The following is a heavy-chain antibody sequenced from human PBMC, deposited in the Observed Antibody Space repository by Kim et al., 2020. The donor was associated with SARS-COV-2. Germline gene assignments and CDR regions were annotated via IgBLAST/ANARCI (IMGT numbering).Heavy chain of an antibody. CDR2: INPFSGDT. CDR3: AKSLRSLAYGSGPYNAMDV. CDR1: GYTFSTYY. J-gene: IGHJ6*02. D-gene: IGHD3-10*01. V-gene: IGHV1-46*01. Sequence: ASVKVSCKASGYTFSTYYLHWVRQAPGQGLEWVGIINPFSGDTNYARRFQGRVIVTRDRSTSTVYMDLSSLTSEDTAVYYCAKSLRSLAYGSGPYNAMDVWDQGTTVIVSS.